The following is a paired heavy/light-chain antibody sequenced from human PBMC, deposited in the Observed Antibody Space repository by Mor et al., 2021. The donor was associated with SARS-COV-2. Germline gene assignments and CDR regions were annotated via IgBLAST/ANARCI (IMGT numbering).Heavy chain of an antibody. V-gene: IGHV4-4*07. J-gene: IGHJ4*02. CDR1: GGTISTYY. Sequence: QVQLQESGPGLVKPSETLSLTCVVSGGTISTYYWSWIRQTAGKGLEWIGRMYSSGSTNYNPSLKSRVTMSVDTSKNEFSLKLTSMTAADTAVYFCARGLGGWYFDYWGRGTLVTVSS. CDR2: MYSSGST. D-gene: IGHD6-19*01. CDR3: ARGLGGWYFDY.
Light chain of an antibody. CDR2: QDN. CDR1: KLGDKY. V-gene: IGLV3-1*01. Sequence: SYELTQPPSVSVSPGQTASITCSGDKLGDKYTCWYQQKPGQSPVLVIYQDNKRPSGIPERFSGSSSGNTATLTISETQAIDEADYYCQAWDSSTVVFGGGTKLTVL. CDR3: QAWDSSTVV. J-gene: IGLJ3*02.